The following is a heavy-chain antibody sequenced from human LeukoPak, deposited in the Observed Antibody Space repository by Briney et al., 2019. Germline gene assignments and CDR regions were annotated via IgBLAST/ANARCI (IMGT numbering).Heavy chain of an antibody. V-gene: IGHV4-39*01. CDR1: GGSISSSSYY. CDR2: VYYTGYT. J-gene: IGHJ4*02. D-gene: IGHD1-7*01. CDR3: SRLSMGNWHFEQRDY. Sequence: PSETLSLTCTVSGGSISSSSYYWGWIRQPPGKGLEWIGSVYYTGYTYYHPSLKRRVTISVDTSKKQFSLRMNSVTAADTGVYYCSRLSMGNWHFEQRDYWGQGTLVTVSS.